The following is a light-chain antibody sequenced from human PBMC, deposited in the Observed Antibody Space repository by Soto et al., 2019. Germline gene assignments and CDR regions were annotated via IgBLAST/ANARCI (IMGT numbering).Light chain of an antibody. Sequence: DVQMTPSPSTLSASVGDRVTITCRASQSISSWLAWYQQKPGKAPKLLIYKASSLGSGVPSRFSGSGSGTEFTLTISSLQPDDFATYYCQQYNSYSPLTFGGGTKVDIK. J-gene: IGKJ4*01. CDR1: QSISSW. V-gene: IGKV1-5*03. CDR2: KAS. CDR3: QQYNSYSPLT.